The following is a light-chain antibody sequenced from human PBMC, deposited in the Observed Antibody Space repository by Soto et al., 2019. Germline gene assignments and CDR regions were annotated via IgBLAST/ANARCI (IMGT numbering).Light chain of an antibody. V-gene: IGKV1-12*01. Sequence: DVQRTQSPYSLSASVGDIVTITCRASQGITSYLAWYQQRPGKAPGLLIYSASTLQSGVPSRFSGIGSGTDFTLTLRSLQPDECAISICQQANSFPSTCAQGTRLEIK. J-gene: IGKJ5*01. CDR3: QQANSFPST. CDR2: SAS. CDR1: QGITSY.